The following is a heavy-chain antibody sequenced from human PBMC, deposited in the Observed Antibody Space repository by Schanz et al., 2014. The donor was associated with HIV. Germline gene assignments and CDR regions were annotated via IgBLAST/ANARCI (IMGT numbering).Heavy chain of an antibody. V-gene: IGHV3-30*03. CDR1: GFTFNTYG. CDR2: ISYDGVNV. D-gene: IGHD6-19*01. J-gene: IGHJ3*02. Sequence: QVQLVESGGGVVQPGRSLRLTCAASGFTFNTYGMHWVRQAPGKGLEWVAGISYDGVNVYYADSVKGRFTFSRDNPKNTLYLQMNSLRAEDTAIYYCARSPDWAGTDAFEIWGQGTMVTVSS. CDR3: ARSPDWAGTDAFEI.